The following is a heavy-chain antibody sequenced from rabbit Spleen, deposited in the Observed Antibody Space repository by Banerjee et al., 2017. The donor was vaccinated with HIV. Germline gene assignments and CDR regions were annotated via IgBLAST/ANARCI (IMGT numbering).Heavy chain of an antibody. CDR2: IDPVFGIA. CDR3: VREAGYGGYGDGNL. D-gene: IGHD6-1*01. Sequence: QSLEESGGDLVKPGAALTLTCTASGFDFSNYGVSWVRQAPGKGLEWIGYIDPVFGIAVYASWVNGRFTISRDNAQNTLYLQLNSLTAADTATYFCVREAGYGGYGDGNLWGPGTLVTVS. J-gene: IGHJ4*01. CDR1: GFDFSNYG. V-gene: IGHV1S7*01.